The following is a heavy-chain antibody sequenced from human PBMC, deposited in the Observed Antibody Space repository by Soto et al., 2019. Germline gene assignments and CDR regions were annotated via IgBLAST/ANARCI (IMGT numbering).Heavy chain of an antibody. D-gene: IGHD3-22*01. J-gene: IGHJ4*02. CDR2: IYSLGNT. Sequence: PSDTLSLTCTVSGGSISNSSYCWGWIRQPPGQGLEWLGTIYSLGNTYYNPSLKSRVTISVDKSKSQLFLKLSSVTAPDTAVYYCARQIYDSSGYYYAYWGQGTLVTVSS. V-gene: IGHV4-39*01. CDR1: GGSISNSSYC. CDR3: ARQIYDSSGYYYAY.